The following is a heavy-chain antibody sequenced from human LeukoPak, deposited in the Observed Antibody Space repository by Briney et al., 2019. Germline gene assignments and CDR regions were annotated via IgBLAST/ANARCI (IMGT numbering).Heavy chain of an antibody. J-gene: IGHJ4*02. D-gene: IGHD5-12*01. Sequence: SETLSLTCAVYGGSFSGYYWSWIRQPPGKGLEWIGEINHSGSTNYNPSLKSRVTISVDTSKNQFSLKLSSVTAADTAVYYCARALVATRPRLDYWGQGTLVTVSS. CDR2: INHSGST. CDR3: ARALVATRPRLDY. CDR1: GGSFSGYY. V-gene: IGHV4-34*01.